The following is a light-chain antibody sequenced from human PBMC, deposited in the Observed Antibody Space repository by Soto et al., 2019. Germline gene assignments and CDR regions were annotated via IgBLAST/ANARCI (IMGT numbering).Light chain of an antibody. J-gene: IGKJ2*01. V-gene: IGKV1-5*01. CDR3: QQYNSYLYT. CDR1: QSISSW. CDR2: DAS. Sequence: DIQMTQSPSTLSASVGDRVTITCRASQSISSWLAWYQQKPGKAPKLLIYDASSLESGVPARFSGSGSGKEFTLTISSLQPDDFATYYCQQYNSYLYTFGQGTKLEIE.